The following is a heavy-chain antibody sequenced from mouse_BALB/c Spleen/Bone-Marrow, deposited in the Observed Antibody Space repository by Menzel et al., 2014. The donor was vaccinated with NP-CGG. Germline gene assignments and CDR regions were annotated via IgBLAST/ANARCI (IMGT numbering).Heavy chain of an antibody. Sequence: QVQLKESGAELMKPGASVEMSCKATGYTFSSYWIEWVKQRPGHGLEWIGEILPGSGSTNYNEKFKGKATFTADTSSNTAYMQLSSLTSEDSAVYYCARRGYDGAYWGQGTLVTVSA. D-gene: IGHD2-14*01. CDR1: GYTFSSYW. V-gene: IGHV1-9*01. CDR2: ILPGSGST. CDR3: ARRGYDGAY. J-gene: IGHJ3*01.